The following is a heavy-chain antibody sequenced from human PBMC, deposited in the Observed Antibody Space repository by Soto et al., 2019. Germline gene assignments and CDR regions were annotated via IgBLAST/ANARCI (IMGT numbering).Heavy chain of an antibody. V-gene: IGHV3-7*03. Sequence: ESGGGLVQPGGSLRLSCAASGFTFSSYWMSWVRQAPGKGLEWVANIKQDGSEKYYVDSVKGRLTISRDHAKNSLYLQMNSLRAEDTAVYYWARVGDFWSGYFLYYYYGMDGWGQGTTVTVS. CDR2: IKQDGSEK. J-gene: IGHJ6*02. D-gene: IGHD3-3*01. CDR3: ARVGDFWSGYFLYYYYGMDG. CDR1: GFTFSSYW.